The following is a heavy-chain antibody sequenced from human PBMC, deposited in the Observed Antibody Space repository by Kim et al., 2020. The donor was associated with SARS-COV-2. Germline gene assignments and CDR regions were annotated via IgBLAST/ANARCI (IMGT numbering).Heavy chain of an antibody. D-gene: IGHD1-26*01. J-gene: IGHJ6*02. CDR1: GFTFSSYG. Sequence: GGSLRLSCAASGFTFSSYGMYWVRQAPGKGLEWVAGTAYDENNKNYADSVQGRFIISRDNSKNTLYLQMDSLRIEDKAVYYFAKRLESYRKQREGYAMDVWGQGTTVIVSS. V-gene: IGHV3-30*18. CDR3: AKRLESYRKQREGYAMDV. CDR2: TAYDENNK.